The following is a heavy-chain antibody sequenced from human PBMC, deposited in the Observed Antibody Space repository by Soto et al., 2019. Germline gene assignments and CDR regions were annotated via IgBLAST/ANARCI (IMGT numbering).Heavy chain of an antibody. Sequence: SLRLSCAASGFTFSSYAMHWVRQAPGKGLEWVADISYDGSNKYYADSVKGRFTISRDNSKNTLYLQMNSLRAEDTAVYYCARGGALIVLVPPSYFDYWGQGTLVTVSS. CDR3: ARGGALIVLVPPSYFDY. V-gene: IGHV3-30-3*01. D-gene: IGHD2-2*01. CDR2: ISYDGSNK. J-gene: IGHJ4*02. CDR1: GFTFSSYA.